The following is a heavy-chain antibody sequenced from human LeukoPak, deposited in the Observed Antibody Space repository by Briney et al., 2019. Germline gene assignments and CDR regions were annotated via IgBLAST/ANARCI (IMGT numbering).Heavy chain of an antibody. D-gene: IGHD6-13*01. CDR1: GFTFSSYW. Sequence: GGSLRLSCAASGFTFSSYWMHWVRQAPGKGLVWISRINSDGSSTSYADSVKGRFTISRDNAKNTLYLRMNSPRAEDTAVYYCARDQGGQLVHLDYWGQGTLVTVSS. CDR2: INSDGSST. CDR3: ARDQGGQLVHLDY. J-gene: IGHJ4*02. V-gene: IGHV3-74*01.